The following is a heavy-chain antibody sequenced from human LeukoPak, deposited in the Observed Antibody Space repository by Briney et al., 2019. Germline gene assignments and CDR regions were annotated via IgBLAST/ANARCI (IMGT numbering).Heavy chain of an antibody. J-gene: IGHJ6*02. CDR1: GFTFSSYG. CDR2: ISYDGSNK. V-gene: IGHV3-30*18. Sequence: GGSLRLSCAASGFTFSSYGMHWVRQAPGKGLEWVAVISYDGSNKYYAGSVKGRFTISRDNSKNTLYLQMNSLRAEDTAVYYCAKSEVVVAARYYYYYGMDVWGQGTTVTVSS. CDR3: AKSEVVVAARYYYYYGMDV. D-gene: IGHD2-15*01.